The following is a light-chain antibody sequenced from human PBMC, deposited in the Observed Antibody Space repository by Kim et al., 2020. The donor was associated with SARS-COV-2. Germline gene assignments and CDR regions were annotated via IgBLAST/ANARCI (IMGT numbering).Light chain of an antibody. J-gene: IGKJ1*01. CDR1: QSVSSSY. Sequence: GERATLSCRASQSVSSSYLAWYQQKPGQAPRLLIYGASSRATGIPDRFSGSGSGTDFTLTISRLEPEDFAVYYCQQYGSSPPWTFGQGTKVEIK. V-gene: IGKV3-20*01. CDR2: GAS. CDR3: QQYGSSPPWT.